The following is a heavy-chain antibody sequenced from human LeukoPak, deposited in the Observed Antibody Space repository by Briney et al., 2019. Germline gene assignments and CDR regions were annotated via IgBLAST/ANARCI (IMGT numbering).Heavy chain of an antibody. J-gene: IGHJ5*02. CDR2: ISYDGSNK. CDR3: AKRMLRYYDSSGSPGWFDP. Sequence: GRSLRLSCAASGFTFSSYGMHWVRQALGKGLEWVAVISYDGSNKYYADSVKGRFTISRDNSKNTLYLQMNSLRAEDTAVYYCAKRMLRYYDSSGSPGWFDPWGQGTLVTVSS. V-gene: IGHV3-30*18. CDR1: GFTFSSYG. D-gene: IGHD3-22*01.